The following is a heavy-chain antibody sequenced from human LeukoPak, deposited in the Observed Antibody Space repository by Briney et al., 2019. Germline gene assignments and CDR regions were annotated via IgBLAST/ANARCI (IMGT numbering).Heavy chain of an antibody. D-gene: IGHD6-6*01. CDR1: GGSISSYY. Sequence: SETLSLTCTVSGGSISSYYWSWIRQPPGKGLEWIGYIYYSGSTNYNPSLKSRVTISVDTSKNQFSLKLSSVTAADTAVYYCARSIAAPYYFDYWGQGTLVTVSS. J-gene: IGHJ4*02. CDR2: IYYSGST. V-gene: IGHV4-59*01. CDR3: ARSIAAPYYFDY.